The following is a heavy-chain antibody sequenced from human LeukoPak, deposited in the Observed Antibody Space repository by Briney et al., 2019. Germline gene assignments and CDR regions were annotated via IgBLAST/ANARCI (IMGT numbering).Heavy chain of an antibody. CDR2: IYYSGST. CDR1: GGSISSYY. Sequence: PSETLSLTCTVSGGSISSYYWSWIRQPPGKGLEWIGYIYYSGSTYYNPSLKSRVTISVDTSKNQFSLKLSSVTAADTAVYYCARGVWSGGSAWGQGTLVTVSS. CDR3: ARGVWSGGSA. V-gene: IGHV4-59*08. D-gene: IGHD2-15*01. J-gene: IGHJ5*02.